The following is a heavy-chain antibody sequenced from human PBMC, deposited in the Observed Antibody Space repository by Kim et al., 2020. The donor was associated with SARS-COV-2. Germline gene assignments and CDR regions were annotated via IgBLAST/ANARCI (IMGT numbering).Heavy chain of an antibody. D-gene: IGHD4-17*01. CDR3: ARPGNDYGDLYFDY. V-gene: IGHV3-53*01. J-gene: IGHJ4*02. Sequence: ADHVKGRLTISRDNSKNTLYLQMNSLRAEDTAVYYCARPGNDYGDLYFDYWGQGTLVTVSS.